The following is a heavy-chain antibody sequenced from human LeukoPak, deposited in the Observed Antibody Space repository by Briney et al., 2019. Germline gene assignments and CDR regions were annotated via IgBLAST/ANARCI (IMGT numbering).Heavy chain of an antibody. Sequence: SETLSLTCAISGDSTSSDRYYGGWVRQPPGKGLEWIGNIYYSGSTYYNPSLKSRVTMSVDTTKNQFFLKLNSVTAADTAVYYCARGRPYSGGYHLDYWGQGTLVTVSA. CDR2: IYYSGST. V-gene: IGHV4-39*01. CDR1: GDSTSSDRYY. J-gene: IGHJ4*02. CDR3: ARGRPYSGGYHLDY. D-gene: IGHD1-26*01.